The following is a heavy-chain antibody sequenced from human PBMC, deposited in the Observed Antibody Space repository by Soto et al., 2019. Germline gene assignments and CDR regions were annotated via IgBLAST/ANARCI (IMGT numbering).Heavy chain of an antibody. J-gene: IGHJ5*02. Sequence: SETLSLTCTVSGGSISSGGYYWSWIRQHPGKGLEWIGYIYYSGSTYYNPSLKSRVIISVDRSKNQFSLKVRSVTAADTAVYYCARVTYGDYVGYIDPWGQGIQVTLSS. CDR1: GGSISSGGYY. D-gene: IGHD4-17*01. CDR2: IYYSGST. V-gene: IGHV4-31*03. CDR3: ARVTYGDYVGYIDP.